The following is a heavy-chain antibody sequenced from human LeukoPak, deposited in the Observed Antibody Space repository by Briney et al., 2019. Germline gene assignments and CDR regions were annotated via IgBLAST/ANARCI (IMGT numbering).Heavy chain of an antibody. V-gene: IGHV4-4*02. CDR3: ARVLFLEWLFIDAFDI. J-gene: IGHJ3*02. D-gene: IGHD3-3*01. CDR2: IYHSGST. CDR1: GGSISSSNW. Sequence: SGTLSLTCAVSGGSISSSNWWSWVRQPPGKGLEWIGEIYHSGSTNYNPSLKSRVTISVDKSKNQFSLKLSSVTAADTAVYYCARVLFLEWLFIDAFDIWGQGTMVTVSS.